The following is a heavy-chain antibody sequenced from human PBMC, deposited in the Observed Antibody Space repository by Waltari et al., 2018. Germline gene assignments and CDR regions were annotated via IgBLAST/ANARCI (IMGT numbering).Heavy chain of an antibody. CDR1: GYSISSGYY. CDR3: ARVGEGIVATSY. Sequence: QVQLQESGPGLVKPSETLSLTCAVSGYSISSGYYWGWIRQPPGKGLEWIGSIYHSGSTYYNPSLKVRVTISVDTSKNQFSLKLSSVTAADTAVYYCARVGEGIVATSYWGQGTLVTVSS. D-gene: IGHD5-12*01. V-gene: IGHV4-38-2*01. J-gene: IGHJ4*02. CDR2: IYHSGST.